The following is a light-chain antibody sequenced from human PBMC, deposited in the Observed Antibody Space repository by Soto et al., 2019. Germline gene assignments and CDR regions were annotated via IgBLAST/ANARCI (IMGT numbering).Light chain of an antibody. J-gene: IGKJ1*01. CDR3: QQYDNDSWT. Sequence: DIQMTQSPSTLSASVGDSVIITCRASQSVSSWLAWYQQKPGKAPNLLIYKASTLKSGVPSRFSGSVSGTEFTLSISSLQPDDFAAYYCQQYDNDSWTFGQGTKVEIK. CDR2: KAS. V-gene: IGKV1-5*03. CDR1: QSVSSW.